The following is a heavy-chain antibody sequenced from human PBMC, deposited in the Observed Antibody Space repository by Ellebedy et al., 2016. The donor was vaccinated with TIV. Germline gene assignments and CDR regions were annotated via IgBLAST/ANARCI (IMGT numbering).Heavy chain of an antibody. CDR2: ICGSGDT. CDR3: ARGPYSAGGFAIEV. Sequence: MPSETLSLTCTVSGGSIRSSCWSWVRQPAGKGLEYIGRICGSGDTNYNPSLTSRLTMSLDTSTNQFSLNFNSVSAADTATYNCARGPYSAGGFAIEVWGQGTAVTVSS. D-gene: IGHD2-15*01. V-gene: IGHV4-4*07. CDR1: GGSIRSSC. J-gene: IGHJ6*02.